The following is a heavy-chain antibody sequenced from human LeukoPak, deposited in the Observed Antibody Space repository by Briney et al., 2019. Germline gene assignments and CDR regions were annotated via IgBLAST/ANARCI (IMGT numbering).Heavy chain of an antibody. CDR1: GFTFSDHY. J-gene: IGHJ4*01. Sequence: GGSLRLSCAASGFTFSDHYIDWVRQAPGKGLEWVGRSRDKGNSYTTAYAASVRGRFTISRDDSKNSLYLQMNSLKIEDTAVYYCTKLARAPRDFDYWGQGTLVTVSS. CDR3: TKLARAPRDFDY. D-gene: IGHD3-10*01. CDR2: SRDKGNSYTT. V-gene: IGHV3-72*01.